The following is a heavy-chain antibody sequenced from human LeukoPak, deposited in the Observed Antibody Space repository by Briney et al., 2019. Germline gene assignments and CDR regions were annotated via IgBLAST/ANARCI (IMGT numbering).Heavy chain of an antibody. Sequence: QPGGTLRLSCAASGFTFSSYGVSWVRQAPGKGLEWVATIKDDGSEKYYVDSVKGRFTVSRDNAKDSMYLQMNSLRAEDTAVYYCARAISLGGGDYWGQGTLATVSS. CDR1: GFTFSSYG. CDR3: ARAISLGGGDY. CDR2: IKDDGSEK. D-gene: IGHD3-16*01. J-gene: IGHJ4*02. V-gene: IGHV3-7*01.